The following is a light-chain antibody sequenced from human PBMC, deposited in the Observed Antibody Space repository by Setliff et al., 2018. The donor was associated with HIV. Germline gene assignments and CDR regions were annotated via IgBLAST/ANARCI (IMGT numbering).Light chain of an antibody. Sequence: QSALTQPASVSGSPGQSITISCTGTSSDVGSYKLVSWYQKHPGKAPKLMIYEVSKRPSGVSNRFSGSKSGNTASLTISGLQAEDEADYYCCLYAGSSTLVFGGGT. CDR3: CLYAGSSTLV. V-gene: IGLV2-23*02. CDR2: EVS. J-gene: IGLJ3*02. CDR1: SSDVGSYKL.